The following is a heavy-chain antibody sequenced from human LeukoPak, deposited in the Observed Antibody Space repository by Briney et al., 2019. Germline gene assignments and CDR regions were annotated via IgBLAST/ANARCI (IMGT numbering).Heavy chain of an antibody. Sequence: GGSLRLSCAASGFTVSSNYMSWVRQAPGKGLEWVSIIYSDSRTYYADSVKCRFTISRDNSKNTLYLQMHSLRAEDTAVYYCARVDYDVLTGYYNLDYWGQGTLVTVSS. J-gene: IGHJ4*01. CDR1: GFTVSSNY. CDR2: IYSDSRT. CDR3: ARVDYDVLTGYYNLDY. D-gene: IGHD3-9*01. V-gene: IGHV3-53*01.